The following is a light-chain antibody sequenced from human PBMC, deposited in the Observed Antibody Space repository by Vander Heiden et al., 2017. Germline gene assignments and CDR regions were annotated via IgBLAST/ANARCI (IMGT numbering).Light chain of an antibody. V-gene: IGLV3-25*03. Sequence: SQELTQPSSVSVPPGQTARITCSGDAMSKEYTYWYQQKPGQAPLLVIYRDIERPSGIPERFSGSSSGTAVTLTINGVQAEDEADYYCQSADTSGIIFGGGTKLTVL. CDR2: RDI. CDR3: QSADTSGII. CDR1: AMSKEY. J-gene: IGLJ2*01.